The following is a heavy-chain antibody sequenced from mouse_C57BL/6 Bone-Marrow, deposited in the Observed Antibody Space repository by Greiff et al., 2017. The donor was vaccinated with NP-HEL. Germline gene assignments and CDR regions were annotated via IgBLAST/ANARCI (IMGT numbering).Heavy chain of an antibody. V-gene: IGHV1-69*01. CDR3: ARSSDGYYYAMDY. CDR1: GYTFTSYW. D-gene: IGHD2-3*01. Sequence: QVQLKQPGAELVMPGASVKLSCKASGYTFTSYWMHWVKQRPGQGLEWIGEIDPSDSYTNYNQKFKGKSTLTVDKSSSTAYMQLSSLTSEDSAVYYCARSSDGYYYAMDYWGQGTSVTVSS. CDR2: IDPSDSYT. J-gene: IGHJ4*01.